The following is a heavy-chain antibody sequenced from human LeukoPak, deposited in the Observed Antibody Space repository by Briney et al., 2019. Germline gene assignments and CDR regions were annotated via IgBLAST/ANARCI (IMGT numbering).Heavy chain of an antibody. Sequence: GGSLRLSCAASGFTLSRFWMNWVRQAPGRGLEWVANIDQSGSRNNYVDSVKGRFTISSDNAKNSLFLEMSSLRADDTAVYLCARDVGGGTFDIWGRGTTVTVS. J-gene: IGHJ3*02. V-gene: IGHV3-7*05. CDR3: ARDVGGGTFDI. CDR2: IDQSGSRN. D-gene: IGHD2-15*01. CDR1: GFTLSRFW.